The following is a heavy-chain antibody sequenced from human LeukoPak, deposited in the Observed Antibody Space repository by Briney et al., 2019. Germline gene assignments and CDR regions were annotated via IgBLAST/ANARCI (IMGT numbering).Heavy chain of an antibody. V-gene: IGHV4-34*01. CDR1: GGSFSGYY. CDR3: ARGGRYSYGN. Sequence: PSETLSLTCAVYGGSFSGYYWSWIRQPPGKGLEWIGEINHSGSTNYNPSLKSRVTISVDTSKNQFSLKLSSVTAADTAVYYCARGGRYSYGNWGQGTLVTVSS. CDR2: INHSGST. J-gene: IGHJ4*02. D-gene: IGHD5-18*01.